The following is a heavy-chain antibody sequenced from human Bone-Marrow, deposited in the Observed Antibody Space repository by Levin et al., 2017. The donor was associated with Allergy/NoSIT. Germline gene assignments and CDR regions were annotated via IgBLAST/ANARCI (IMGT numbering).Heavy chain of an antibody. CDR1: GFTFTPYT. D-gene: IGHD6-13*01. CDR2: ISGTSSTYI. Sequence: PGGSLRLSCAVSGFTFTPYTMNWVRQAPGKGLEWVSSISGTSSTYIYYEDSVKGRFTISRDNAKNSLYLQINSLRVDDTAVYYCARGQPDSSNYLGAFDIWGQGTMVTVSS. V-gene: IGHV3-21*01. CDR3: ARGQPDSSNYLGAFDI. J-gene: IGHJ3*02.